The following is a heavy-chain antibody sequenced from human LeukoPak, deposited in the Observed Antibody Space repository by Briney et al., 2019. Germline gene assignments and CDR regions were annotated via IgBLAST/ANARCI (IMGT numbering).Heavy chain of an antibody. CDR3: AKDLVGGEAADGRVNYLDY. D-gene: IGHD6-13*01. J-gene: IGHJ4*02. CDR1: GFTFRTFG. Sequence: HPGFSLTLSCGASGFTFRTFGMHWARQAPGKGLECLADILCDGTYKYYADSVKGRFTISRDNSKNMLYLQMHSLRAEDTAVYYCAKDLVGGEAADGRVNYLDYWGRGTLVTVSS. V-gene: IGHV3-30*18. CDR2: ILCDGTYK.